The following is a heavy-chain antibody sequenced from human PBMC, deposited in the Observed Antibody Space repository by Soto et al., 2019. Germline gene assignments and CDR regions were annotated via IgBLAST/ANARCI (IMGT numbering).Heavy chain of an antibody. D-gene: IGHD6-13*01. CDR3: TKSSSWGYYYGMDV. Sequence: GGPMRLSCTASGFTFGGYAMSWFRQAPGKGLEWVGFIRSKAYGGTTEYAASVKGRFTISRDDSKSIAYLQMNSLKTEDTAVYYCTKSSSWGYYYGMDVWGQGTTVTVSS. CDR2: IRSKAYGGTT. J-gene: IGHJ6*02. CDR1: GFTFGGYA. V-gene: IGHV3-49*03.